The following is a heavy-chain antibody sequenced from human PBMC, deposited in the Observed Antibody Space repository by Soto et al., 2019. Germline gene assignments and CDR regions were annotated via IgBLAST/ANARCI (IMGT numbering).Heavy chain of an antibody. CDR1: GGSISSGDYY. CDR2: IYYIGST. CDR3: TTQGFGGLNGLVDV. J-gene: IGHJ6*02. Sequence: SETLSLTCTVSGGSISSGDYYWSWIRQPPGKGLEWIGYIYYIGSTYYNPSLKSRVSISVDTSKNQFSLKLTSVTAADTAVYYCTTQGFGGLNGLVDVWGQGTTVTVSS. D-gene: IGHD3-10*01. V-gene: IGHV4-30-4*01.